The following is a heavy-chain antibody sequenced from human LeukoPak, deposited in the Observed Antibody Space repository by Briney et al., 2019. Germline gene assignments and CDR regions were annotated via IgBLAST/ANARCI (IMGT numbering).Heavy chain of an antibody. Sequence: GGFLRLSCAASGFTFSTYAMSWVRQAPGKGLEWVSTTINSGGSTYYADSVKGRFTISRDNSRNTLYLQMNSLRAEDTAVYYCAKYYEGSYHLDAFDIWGQGTMVTVSS. J-gene: IGHJ3*02. D-gene: IGHD3-16*02. CDR2: TINSGGST. CDR1: GFTFSTYA. CDR3: AKYYEGSYHLDAFDI. V-gene: IGHV3-23*01.